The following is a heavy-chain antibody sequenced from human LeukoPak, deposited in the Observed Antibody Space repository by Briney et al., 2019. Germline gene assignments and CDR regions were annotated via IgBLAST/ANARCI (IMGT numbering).Heavy chain of an antibody. J-gene: IGHJ6*02. CDR1: GFTFRTYA. D-gene: IGHD1-1*01. CDR3: ARGLNGYYYYDMDV. Sequence: AGGSLRLSCVGSGFTFRTYAMSWVRQAPGKGLEWVAAIRGGGGKTYYADSVKGRFTISRDNSKNPLYLQMNSLRAEDTAVYYCARGLNGYYYYDMDVWGQGTTVTVSS. CDR2: IRGGGGKT. V-gene: IGHV3-23*01.